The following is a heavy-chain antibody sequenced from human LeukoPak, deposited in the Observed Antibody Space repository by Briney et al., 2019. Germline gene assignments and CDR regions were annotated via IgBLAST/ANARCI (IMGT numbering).Heavy chain of an antibody. J-gene: IGHJ4*02. CDR3: AASSGWGYYFDY. D-gene: IGHD6-19*01. V-gene: IGHV1-2*06. CDR2: INPNSGGT. Sequence: GASVKVSCKASGYTFTSYDINWVRQAPGQGLEWMGRINPNSGGTNYAQKFQGRVTMTRDTSISTAYMELSRLRSDDTAVYYCAASSGWGYYFDYWGQGTLVTVSS. CDR1: GYTFTSYD.